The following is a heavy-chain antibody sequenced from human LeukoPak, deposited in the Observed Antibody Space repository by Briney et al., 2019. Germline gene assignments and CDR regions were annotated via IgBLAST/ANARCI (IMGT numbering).Heavy chain of an antibody. D-gene: IGHD6-13*01. Sequence: GGSLRLSCAASGFSFSTYSMSWVRQAPGKGLEWVSSISRNSRYIYYADSMRGRFTISRDNAKNSLYLQMNSLKPEDTAVYYCARVAEAAAFDSWGQGTLVTVSS. CDR1: GFSFSTYS. V-gene: IGHV3-21*06. J-gene: IGHJ4*02. CDR2: ISRNSRYI. CDR3: ARVAEAAAFDS.